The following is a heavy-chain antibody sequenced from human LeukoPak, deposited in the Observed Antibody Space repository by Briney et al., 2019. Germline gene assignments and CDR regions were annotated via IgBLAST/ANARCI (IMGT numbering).Heavy chain of an antibody. CDR2: IYYRGSA. J-gene: IGHJ5*01. V-gene: IGHV4-59*08. CDR1: GDSINSYY. Sequence: SETLSLTCTVSGDSINSYYWSWIRQPPGKGLEWLGYIYYRGSANYNPSLKSQVTISIDTSKNQFSLKLTSVTAADTAVYYCARLLHDWFDSWGQGTLVTVSS. D-gene: IGHD4-11*01. CDR3: ARLLHDWFDS.